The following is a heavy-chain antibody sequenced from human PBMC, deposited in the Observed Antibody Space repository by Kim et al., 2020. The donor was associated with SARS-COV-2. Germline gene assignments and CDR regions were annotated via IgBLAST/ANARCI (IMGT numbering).Heavy chain of an antibody. D-gene: IGHD6-19*01. V-gene: IGHV4-31*03. Sequence: SETLSLTCTVSGGSISSGGYYWSWIRQHPGKGLEWIGYIYYSGSTYYNPSLKSRVTISVDTSRNQFSLKLSSVTAADTAVYYCARARRGIVVDAFDIWGQGKRVTVSS. CDR3: ARARRGIVVDAFDI. CDR2: IYYSGST. CDR1: GGSISSGGYY. J-gene: IGHJ3*02.